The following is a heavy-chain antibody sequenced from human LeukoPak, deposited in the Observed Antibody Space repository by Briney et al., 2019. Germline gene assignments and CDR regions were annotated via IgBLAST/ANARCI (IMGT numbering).Heavy chain of an antibody. CDR3: ARDERYDSSGYPFDY. J-gene: IGHJ4*02. Sequence: ASVKVSCKASGYTFTGHYIHWVRQAPGQGLECMGWINPNSGGTNYAQKFQDRVTMTRDTSISTAYMELSRLRSDDTAVYYCARDERYDSSGYPFDYWGQGTLVTVSS. CDR2: INPNSGGT. V-gene: IGHV1-2*02. CDR1: GYTFTGHY. D-gene: IGHD3-22*01.